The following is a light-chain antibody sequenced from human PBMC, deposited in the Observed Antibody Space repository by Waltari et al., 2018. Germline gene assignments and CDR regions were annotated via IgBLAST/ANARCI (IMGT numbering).Light chain of an antibody. J-gene: IGLJ2*01. CDR1: SSDVGGYNY. Sequence: HSALTQPASVSGSPGQSITIPCTGTSSDVGGYNYLSWYQQHPGKAPKLMIFDVSNRPSGVSSRFSGSKSGNTASLTISGLQAEDEADYYCSSYVSSDTLELFGGGTSLTVL. CDR2: DVS. CDR3: SSYVSSDTLEL. V-gene: IGLV2-14*03.